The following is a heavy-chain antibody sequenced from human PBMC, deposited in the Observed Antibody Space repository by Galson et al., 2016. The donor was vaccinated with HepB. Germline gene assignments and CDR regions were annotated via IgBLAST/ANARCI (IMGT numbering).Heavy chain of an antibody. CDR1: GYNFADYW. D-gene: IGHD6-13*01. CDR2: IYPDDSDT. Sequence: QSGAEVKKPGESLKISCKVSGYNFADYWIGWVRQMPGKGLELMGLIYPDDSDTRYRPSFQGQVTISVDKSINTAYLKWSTLKASDTAVYYCASPVAAPGTQDFDYWGQGTVGIVSS. V-gene: IGHV5-51*01. CDR3: ASPVAAPGTQDFDY. J-gene: IGHJ4*02.